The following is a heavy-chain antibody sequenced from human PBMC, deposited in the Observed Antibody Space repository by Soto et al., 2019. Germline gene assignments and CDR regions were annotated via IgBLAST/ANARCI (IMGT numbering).Heavy chain of an antibody. V-gene: IGHV4-59*01. CDR3: ASSPIYSSSWFGSYYYYYMDV. CDR2: IYYSGST. D-gene: IGHD6-13*01. CDR1: GGSISSYY. Sequence: SETLSLTCTVSGGSISSYYWSWIRQPPGKGLEWIGYIYYSGSTNYNPSLKSRVTISVDTSKNQFSLKLSSVTAADTAVYYCASSPIYSSSWFGSYYYYYMDVWGKGTTVTVSS. J-gene: IGHJ6*03.